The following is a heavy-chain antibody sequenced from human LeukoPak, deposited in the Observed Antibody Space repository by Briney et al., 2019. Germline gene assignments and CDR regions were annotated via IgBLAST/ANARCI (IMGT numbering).Heavy chain of an antibody. V-gene: IGHV4-30-2*01. CDR1: GGSISSGGYY. CDR3: ASLFHDYGDYVPVPNWFDP. CDR2: IYHSGST. J-gene: IGHJ5*02. D-gene: IGHD4-17*01. Sequence: ASETLSLTCTVSGGSISSGGYYWSWVRQPPGKGLEWIGYIYHSGSTYYNPSLKSRVTISVDRSKNQFSLKLSSVTAADTAVYYCASLFHDYGDYVPVPNWFDPWGQGTLVTVSS.